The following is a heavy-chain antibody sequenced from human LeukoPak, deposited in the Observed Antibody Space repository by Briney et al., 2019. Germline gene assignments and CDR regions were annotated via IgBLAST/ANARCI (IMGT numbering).Heavy chain of an antibody. CDR3: CTSGSFYRIDY. CDR1: RFTFSTYG. J-gene: IGHJ4*02. D-gene: IGHD3-10*01. CDR2: ISYDGSNK. Sequence: GGSLRLSCAASRFTFSTYGMQWVRQAPGKGLEWVAVISYDGSNKYYADSVKGRFTISRDNSKNTLYLQMNSLRAEDTAMYYCCTSGSFYRIDYWGQGTLVTVSS. V-gene: IGHV3-30*03.